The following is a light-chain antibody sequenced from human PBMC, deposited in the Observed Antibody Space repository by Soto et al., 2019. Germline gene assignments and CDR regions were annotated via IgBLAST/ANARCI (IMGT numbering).Light chain of an antibody. CDR1: QSVSSN. CDR3: QHRVNWPLT. J-gene: IGKJ5*01. CDR2: DAS. Sequence: VLTHSPSTLSVSPVERATLSCMASQSVSSNLAWYQHTPGQAPRLLIYDASNRATGIPARFSGSGSETDFTLTISSLEPEDFAVYYCQHRVNWPLTFGQGTRLEIK. V-gene: IGKV3-11*01.